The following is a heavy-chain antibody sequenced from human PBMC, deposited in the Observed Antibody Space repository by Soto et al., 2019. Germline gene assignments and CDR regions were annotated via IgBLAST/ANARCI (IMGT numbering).Heavy chain of an antibody. Sequence: EVHLLESGGGLVQPGESLRLSCGGSGFIFSSCVMSWVRQAPGKGLQWVSSITDNGAGTHYADSVKGRFIISRDNSRNTVALQMNNLRAEDTGVYYCAKGLINGRWYAADWGQGTLVTVSS. CDR3: AKGLINGRWYAAD. CDR2: ITDNGAGT. D-gene: IGHD6-13*01. CDR1: GFIFSSCV. V-gene: IGHV3-23*01. J-gene: IGHJ4*02.